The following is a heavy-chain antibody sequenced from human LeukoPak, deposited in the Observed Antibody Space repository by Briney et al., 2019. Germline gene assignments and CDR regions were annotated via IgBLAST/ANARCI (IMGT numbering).Heavy chain of an antibody. J-gene: IGHJ4*02. CDR1: GGSISSSSYY. Sequence: SETLSLTCTVSGGSISSSSYYWGWIRQPPGKGLEWIGSIYYSGSTYYNPSLKSRVTISVDTSKNQFSLKLSSVTPADTAVYYCARSARDYFDYWGQGTLVTVSS. V-gene: IGHV4-39*01. CDR2: IYYSGST. CDR3: ARSARDYFDY.